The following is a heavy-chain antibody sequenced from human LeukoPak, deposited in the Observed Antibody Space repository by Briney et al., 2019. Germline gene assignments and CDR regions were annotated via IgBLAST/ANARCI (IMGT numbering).Heavy chain of an antibody. CDR1: GYSFTTYW. D-gene: IGHD6-13*01. V-gene: IGHV5-51*01. CDR3: ARQKGLIATTWFDP. Sequence: GESLKISCKGSGYSFTTYWIAWVRQMPGKGLEWMGIIYPGDSDTRYSPSFQGRVTISADKSITTAYLQWSSLQASDTAMYYCARQKGLIATTWFDPWGQGTLVTVSS. J-gene: IGHJ5*02. CDR2: IYPGDSDT.